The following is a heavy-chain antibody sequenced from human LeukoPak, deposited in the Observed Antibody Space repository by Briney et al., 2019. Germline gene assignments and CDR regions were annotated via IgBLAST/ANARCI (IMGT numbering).Heavy chain of an antibody. CDR1: GFTFSDYY. CDR3: AADGGHAFQI. J-gene: IGHJ3*02. V-gene: IGHV3-23*01. D-gene: IGHD5-24*01. CDR2: ISGSGGST. Sequence: SGGSLRLSCAASGFTFSDYYMSWVRQAPGKGLEWVSAISGSGGSTYYADSVKGWFTISRDNSKNTLYLQMNSLRGEDTALYYCAADGGHAFQIWGRGTMVTVSS.